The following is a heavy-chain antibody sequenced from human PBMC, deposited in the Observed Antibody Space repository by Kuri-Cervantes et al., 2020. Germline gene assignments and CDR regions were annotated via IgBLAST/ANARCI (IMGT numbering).Heavy chain of an antibody. V-gene: IGHV2-26*01. D-gene: IGHD3-3*01. CDR2: IFSNDEK. CDR3: ARIITIFEGMDV. J-gene: IGHJ6*02. CDR1: GGSISSYYW. Sequence: ETLSLTCTVSGGSISSYYWSWIRQPPGKALEWLAHIFSNDEKSYSTSLKSRLTISKDTSKSQVVLTMTNMDPVDTATYYCARIITIFEGMDVWGQGTTVTVSS.